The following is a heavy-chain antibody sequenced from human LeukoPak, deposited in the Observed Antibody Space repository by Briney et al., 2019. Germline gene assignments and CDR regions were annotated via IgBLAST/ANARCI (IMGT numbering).Heavy chain of an antibody. J-gene: IGHJ4*02. V-gene: IGHV3-23*01. D-gene: IGHD6-19*01. CDR2: ISGSGGST. Sequence: GGSLRLSCAASGFTFSSYAMSWVREAPGKGLEWVSAISGSGGSTYYADSVKGRFTISRDNSKNTLYLQMNSLRAEDTAVYYCAKSVAVATSGGYWGQGTLVTVSS. CDR3: AKSVAVATSGGY. CDR1: GFTFSSYA.